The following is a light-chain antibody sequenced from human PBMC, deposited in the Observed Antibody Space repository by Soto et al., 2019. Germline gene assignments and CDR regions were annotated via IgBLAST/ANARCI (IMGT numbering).Light chain of an antibody. CDR3: SSYTSDSSYV. V-gene: IGLV2-14*01. Sequence: QSVLTQPASVSGSPGQSITISCTGTSSDVGLYDYVSWYQQHPGKAPQLMIYAVSNRPSGVSNRFSASKSGNTASLFISGLQAEEEADYYCSSYTSDSSYVFGSGTKATVL. CDR1: SSDVGLYDY. J-gene: IGLJ1*01. CDR2: AVS.